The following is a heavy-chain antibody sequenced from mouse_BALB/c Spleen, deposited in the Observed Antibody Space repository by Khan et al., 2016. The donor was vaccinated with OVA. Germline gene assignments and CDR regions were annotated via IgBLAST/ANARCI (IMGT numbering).Heavy chain of an antibody. J-gene: IGHJ4*01. V-gene: IGHV1S41*01. Sequence: DLVKPGASVKLSCKASGYTFTSYWINWIKQRPGQGLEWIGRIAPGSGSTYYNEMFKGKATLTVDTSSTTAYIQLSSLSSADSAVDVGARENYYGRTCYAMDYWGQGTSVTVSS. D-gene: IGHD1-1*01. CDR3: ARENYYGRTCYAMDY. CDR1: GYTFTSYW. CDR2: IAPGSGST.